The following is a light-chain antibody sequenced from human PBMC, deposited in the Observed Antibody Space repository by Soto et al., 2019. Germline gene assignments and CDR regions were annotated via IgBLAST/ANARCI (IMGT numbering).Light chain of an antibody. CDR2: GAS. CDR1: PAIASF. CDR3: QQLNGSPWT. J-gene: IGKJ1*01. V-gene: IGKV1-9*01. Sequence: IQLTQSPASLSASVGDRVTITCRASPAIASFLAWYQQKPGTAPKLLIYGASTLQSGVPSRFSGSSSGTDYTLTSGRLQPEDFATYYCQQLNGSPWTFGQGTKVEIK.